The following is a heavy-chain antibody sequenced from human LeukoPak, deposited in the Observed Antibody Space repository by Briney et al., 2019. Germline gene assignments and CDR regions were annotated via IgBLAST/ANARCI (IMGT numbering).Heavy chain of an antibody. CDR2: ISAYNGNT. D-gene: IGHD3-3*01. CDR3: ARDRIQHYDFWSGYHLTPNWFDP. CDR1: GYTFTSYG. J-gene: IGHJ5*02. Sequence: ASVKVSCKASGYTFTSYGISWVRQAPGQGLEWMGWISAYNGNTNYAQKLQGRVTMTTDTSTSTAYMELRSLRSDDTAVYYCARDRIQHYDFWSGYHLTPNWFDPWGQGTLVTVSS. V-gene: IGHV1-18*01.